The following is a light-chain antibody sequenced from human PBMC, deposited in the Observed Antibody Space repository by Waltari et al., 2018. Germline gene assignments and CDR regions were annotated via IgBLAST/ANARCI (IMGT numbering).Light chain of an antibody. CDR2: AAS. J-gene: IGKJ3*01. V-gene: IGKV1-9*01. CDR1: QVISNY. CDR3: QQVHNYPFT. Sequence: DIQLTQSPSFLSASVGDRVPNTCRASQVISNYLAWYQQKSGKAPKLLIYAASTLQSGVPSRFSGSGSGTEFTLTISSLQPEDFATYYCQQVHNYPFTFGPGTKVDVK.